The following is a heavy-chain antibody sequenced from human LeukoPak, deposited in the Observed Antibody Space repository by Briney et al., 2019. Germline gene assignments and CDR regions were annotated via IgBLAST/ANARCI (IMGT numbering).Heavy chain of an antibody. V-gene: IGHV3-30*04. CDR2: ISYDGSNK. CDR1: GFTFSSYA. J-gene: IGHJ3*02. D-gene: IGHD3-22*01. CDR3: ARRRNYYDSTLDAFDI. Sequence: GGSLRLSCAGSGFTFSSYAMHWVRQAPGKGLEWVAGISYDGSNKYYADSVKGRFTISRENSKNTLYLQMNSLRAEDTAVYYCARRRNYYDSTLDAFDIWGQGTMVTVSS.